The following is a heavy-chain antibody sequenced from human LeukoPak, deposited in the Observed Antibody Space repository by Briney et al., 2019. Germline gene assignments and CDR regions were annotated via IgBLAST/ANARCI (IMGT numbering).Heavy chain of an antibody. D-gene: IGHD3-9*01. J-gene: IGHJ4*02. V-gene: IGHV4-34*01. Sequence: SETLSLTCAVYGGSFSGYYWSWIRQPPGKGLEWIGEINHSGSTNYNPSLKSRVTISVDTSKNQFSLKLSSVTAADTAVYYCARRYFDWLLFRYASVYLDYWGQGTLVTVSS. CDR2: INHSGST. CDR1: GGSFSGYY. CDR3: ARRYFDWLLFRYASVYLDY.